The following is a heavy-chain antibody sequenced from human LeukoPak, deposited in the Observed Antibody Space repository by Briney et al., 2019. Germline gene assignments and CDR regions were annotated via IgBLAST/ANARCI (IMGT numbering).Heavy chain of an antibody. D-gene: IGHD6-13*01. CDR2: ISNSGGNT. J-gene: IGHJ4*02. CDR3: AKDPAKYSSSWYGGY. Sequence: PGGSLRLSCAASGFTFSNYWMHWVRQVPGKGLEWVSAISNSGGNTYYADSVKGRFTISRDNSRNTLYLQMNSLRAEDTAVYYCAKDPAKYSSSWYGGYWGQGTLVTVSS. CDR1: GFTFSNYW. V-gene: IGHV3-23*01.